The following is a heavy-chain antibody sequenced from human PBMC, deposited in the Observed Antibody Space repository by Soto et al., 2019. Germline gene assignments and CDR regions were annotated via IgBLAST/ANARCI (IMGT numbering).Heavy chain of an antibody. J-gene: IGHJ3*02. D-gene: IGHD6-25*01. CDR1: GFTFSSYA. Sequence: GGSLRLSCAASGFTFSSYAMHWVRQAPGKGLEWVAVISYDGSNKYYADSVKGRFTISRDNSKNTLYLQMNSLRAEDTAVDYCARGSVTSKQRARDAFDIWGQGTMVTVSS. CDR2: ISYDGSNK. V-gene: IGHV3-30*04. CDR3: ARGSVTSKQRARDAFDI.